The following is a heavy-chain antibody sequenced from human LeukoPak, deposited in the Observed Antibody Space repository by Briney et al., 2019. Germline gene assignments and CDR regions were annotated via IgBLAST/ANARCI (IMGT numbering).Heavy chain of an antibody. CDR2: ISGNSRDT. CDR1: GFTFSIYA. CDR3: ARYCSGGSCFLNYYGMDV. Sequence: GGSLRLSCAASGFTFSIYAMTWVRQAPGKGLEWVSAISGNSRDTHYIDSVKGRFTISRDNSKNTLYLQMNSLRADDTAVYYCARYCSGGSCFLNYYGMDVWGQGTTVIVSS. V-gene: IGHV3-23*01. J-gene: IGHJ6*02. D-gene: IGHD2-15*01.